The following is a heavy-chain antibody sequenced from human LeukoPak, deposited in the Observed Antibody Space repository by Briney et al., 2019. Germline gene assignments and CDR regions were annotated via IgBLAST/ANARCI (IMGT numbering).Heavy chain of an antibody. D-gene: IGHD1-26*01. V-gene: IGHV3-30-3*01. CDR2: ISYDGSNK. CDR1: GFTFSSYW. CDR3: ARARGRYSGSNFDY. Sequence: GGSLRLSCAASGFTFSSYWMSWVRQAPGKGLEWVAVISYDGSNKYYADSVKGRFTISRDNSKNTLYLQMNSLRAEDTAVYYCARARGRYSGSNFDYWGQGTLVTVSS. J-gene: IGHJ4*02.